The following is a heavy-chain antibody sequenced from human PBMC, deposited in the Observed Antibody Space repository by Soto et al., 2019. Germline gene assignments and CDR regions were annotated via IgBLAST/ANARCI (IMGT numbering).Heavy chain of an antibody. Sequence: QVPLVQSGAEVKKPGASVKVSCKASGYTFTSYGISWVRQAPGQGLEWMGWISAYNGNTNYAQKLQGRVTMTTDTSTSTAYMELRSLRSDDTAVYYCARVLPREYSYGTYEFDYWGQGTLVTVSS. V-gene: IGHV1-18*01. J-gene: IGHJ4*02. CDR2: ISAYNGNT. CDR1: GYTFTSYG. CDR3: ARVLPREYSYGTYEFDY. D-gene: IGHD5-18*01.